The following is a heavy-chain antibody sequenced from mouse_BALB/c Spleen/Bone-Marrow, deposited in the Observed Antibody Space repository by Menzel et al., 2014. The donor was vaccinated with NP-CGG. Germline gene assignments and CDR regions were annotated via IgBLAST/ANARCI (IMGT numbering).Heavy chain of an antibody. CDR2: ISNLAYSI. Sequence: VQLKESGGGLVQPGGSRELSCAAPGFTFXDYGMAWVRQAPGKGPEWVAFISNLAYSIYYADTVTGRFTISRENAKNTLYLEMSSLRSEDTAMYYCATIYYGNSYAMDYWGQGTSVTVSS. CDR1: GFTFXDYG. CDR3: ATIYYGNSYAMDY. J-gene: IGHJ4*01. V-gene: IGHV5-15*02. D-gene: IGHD2-1*01.